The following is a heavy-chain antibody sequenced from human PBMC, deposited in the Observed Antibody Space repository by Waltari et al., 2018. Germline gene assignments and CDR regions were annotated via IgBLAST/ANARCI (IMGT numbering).Heavy chain of an antibody. CDR1: GGSFSGYY. Sequence: VQLQRWGAGLLKPSETLSLTCAVYGGSFSGYYWSWIRQPTGKGLEWIGEINHSGNPYYSPTLKPRVTRSVDTSNNHFSPNLSSVTAADTALYYCARVSSYYDSSGYYNAFDIWVQGTMVTVSS. D-gene: IGHD3-22*01. V-gene: IGHV4-34*01. J-gene: IGHJ3*02. CDR2: INHSGNP. CDR3: ARVSSYYDSSGYYNAFDI.